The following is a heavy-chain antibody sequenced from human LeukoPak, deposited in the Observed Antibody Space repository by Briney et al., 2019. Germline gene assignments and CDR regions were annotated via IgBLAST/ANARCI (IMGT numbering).Heavy chain of an antibody. Sequence: GGSLRLSCAASGFNFNSYWMSWVRQAPGKGLEWVANIKQDGSEKRYVDSVTGRFTISRDNAKNSLYLQMNSLRAEDTAIYYCADFGSGSYCFDYWGQGTLVTVSS. CDR1: GFNFNSYW. V-gene: IGHV3-7*03. CDR3: ADFGSGSYCFDY. D-gene: IGHD3-10*01. J-gene: IGHJ4*02. CDR2: IKQDGSEK.